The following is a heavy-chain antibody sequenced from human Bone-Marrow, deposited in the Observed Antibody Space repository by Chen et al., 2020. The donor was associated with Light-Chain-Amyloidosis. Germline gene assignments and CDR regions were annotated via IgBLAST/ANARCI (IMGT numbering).Heavy chain of an antibody. V-gene: IGHV3-23*04. CDR3: AKDISYDDILPGYPADAFDI. J-gene: IGHJ3*02. CDR1: GFAFSSYA. Sequence: EVQLVESGGGLLQRGGSLRLSCAASGFAFSSYAMSWVRQAPGKGLEGVSTISGSGGSRFYGDAVEGRLTISRDNSKNALFLQVNGLRAEVTAVYYCAKDISYDDILPGYPADAFDIWGQGTMVTVSS. D-gene: IGHD3-9*01. CDR2: ISGSGGSR.